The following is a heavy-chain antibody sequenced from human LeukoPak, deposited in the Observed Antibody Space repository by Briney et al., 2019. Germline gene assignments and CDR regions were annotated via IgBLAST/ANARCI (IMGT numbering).Heavy chain of an antibody. D-gene: IGHD3-22*01. CDR2: INSGGSST. J-gene: IGHJ3*02. CDR1: GFTFSSYW. CDR3: ARDPLGDSSGYLSSDI. Sequence: PGGSLRLSCAASGFTFSSYWMHWVRQAPGKGLVWVSRINSGGSSTNYADSVKGRFTISRDNAKNTLYLQMNSLRAEDAAVYYCARDPLGDSSGYLSSDIWGQGTMVTVSS. V-gene: IGHV3-74*01.